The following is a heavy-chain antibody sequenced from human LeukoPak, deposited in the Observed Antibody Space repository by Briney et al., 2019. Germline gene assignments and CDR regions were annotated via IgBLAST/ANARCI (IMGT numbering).Heavy chain of an antibody. CDR3: ARRAVDNSYYYSMDV. D-gene: IGHD6-19*01. V-gene: IGHV1-8*03. J-gene: IGHJ6*03. Sequence: ASVKVSCKASGYTFTSYDINWVRQVTGQGLEWRGWMNPKSGNTGYAQKFQGRVTITRNTAISTAYMEVSSLRYEDTAVYYCARRAVDNSYYYSMDVWGKGTTVTVSS. CDR1: GYTFTSYD. CDR2: MNPKSGNT.